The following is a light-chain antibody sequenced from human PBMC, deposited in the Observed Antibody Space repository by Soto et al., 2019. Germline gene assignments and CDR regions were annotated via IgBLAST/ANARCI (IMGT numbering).Light chain of an antibody. J-gene: IGLJ1*01. CDR2: EVS. Sequence: QSALTQPASVSGSPGQSITISCTGTSSDVGGYNYVSWYQQHPGKAPKLMIYEVSNRPSGVSNRFSGSKSGNTASLTTSGLQAEDEADYYCSSYTSRITLVFGTGTKLTVL. CDR1: SSDVGGYNY. CDR3: SSYTSRITLV. V-gene: IGLV2-14*01.